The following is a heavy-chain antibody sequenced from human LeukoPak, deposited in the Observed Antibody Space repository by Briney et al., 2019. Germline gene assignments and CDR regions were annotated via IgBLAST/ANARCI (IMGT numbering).Heavy chain of an antibody. CDR3: AKDRFVAMTYY. V-gene: IGHV3-23*01. Sequence: GGSLRLSCAASGFTFSSYAMSWVRQAPGKGLEWVSAISGSGGSTYYADSVKGRFTISRDNAKNTMYLQMNSLRAEDTAVYYCAKDRFVAMTYYWGQGTLVTVSS. CDR2: ISGSGGST. J-gene: IGHJ4*02. CDR1: GFTFSSYA. D-gene: IGHD5-12*01.